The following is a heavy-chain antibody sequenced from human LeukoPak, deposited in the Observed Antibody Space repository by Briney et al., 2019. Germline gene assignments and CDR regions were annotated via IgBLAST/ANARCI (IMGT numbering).Heavy chain of an antibody. V-gene: IGHV4-34*01. CDR3: GRTVTTYPFDP. CDR2: INHSGSP. Sequence: SETLSLTCAVYGGSFSGYYWSWTRQPPGKGLEWLGEINHSGSPNYNPSLKRRVHISVDTSKNQFSLKLSSVTAADTAVYYCGRTVTTYPFDPWGQGTLVTVSS. CDR1: GGSFSGYY. J-gene: IGHJ5*02. D-gene: IGHD4-17*01.